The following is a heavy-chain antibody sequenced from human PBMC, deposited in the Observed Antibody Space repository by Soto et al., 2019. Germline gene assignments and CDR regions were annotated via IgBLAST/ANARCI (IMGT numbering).Heavy chain of an antibody. CDR3: ARSIGVFTALDY. CDR1: GYTFTSYA. CDR2: INAGNGNT. D-gene: IGHD2-21*02. J-gene: IGHJ4*02. V-gene: IGHV1-3*05. Sequence: QVQLVQSVAEEKKPGASVKVSCTASGYTFTSYAMHWVRQAPGQRLEWMGWINAGNGNTKYSQKFQGRVTITRDTSASTAYMELSGLRSEDTAVYSCARSIGVFTALDYWGQGTLVTVSS.